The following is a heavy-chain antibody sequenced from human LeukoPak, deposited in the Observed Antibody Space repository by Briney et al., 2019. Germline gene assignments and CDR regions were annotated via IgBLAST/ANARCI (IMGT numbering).Heavy chain of an antibody. D-gene: IGHD6-25*01. J-gene: IGHJ4*02. CDR2: ISGSGSGS. CDR3: AKNRLDVTYERYYLDS. CDR1: GFTFSSYA. V-gene: IGHV3-23*01. Sequence: PGGSLRLSCAASGFTFSSYAMNWVRQAPGKGLEWVSAISGSGSGSYYADSAKGPCTLSRRNSKKTVYLQMNSLRADDTAVYYCAKNRLDVTYERYYLDSCGQGTLVTVSS.